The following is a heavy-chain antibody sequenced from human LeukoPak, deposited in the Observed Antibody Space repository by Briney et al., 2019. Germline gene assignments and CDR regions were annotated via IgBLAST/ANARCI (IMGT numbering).Heavy chain of an antibody. Sequence: GGSLRLSCAASGFTFSNYGLHWVRQAPGKGLERVAVISYDASNKYYADSVKGRFTISRDNAQNSLYLQMHSLRAEDTAVYYCARGMTTGDYWGQGTLVTVPS. J-gene: IGHJ4*02. CDR3: ARGMTTGDY. V-gene: IGHV3-30*03. CDR1: GFTFSNYG. D-gene: IGHD4-17*01. CDR2: ISYDASNK.